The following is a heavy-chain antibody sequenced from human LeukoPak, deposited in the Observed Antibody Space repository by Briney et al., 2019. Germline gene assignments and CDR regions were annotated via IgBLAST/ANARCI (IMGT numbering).Heavy chain of an antibody. V-gene: IGHV3-21*01. D-gene: IGHD2/OR15-2a*01. Sequence: TGGSLRLPCAASEFTFSSYNMNWVRQAPGKGLEWVSSISSSSDYIYYADSVKGRFTISRDNAKNSLYLQMKSLRAEDTAVYYCARGKTSQNIVTRKTYNWFDPWGQGTLVTVSS. J-gene: IGHJ5*02. CDR1: EFTFSSYN. CDR2: ISSSSDYI. CDR3: ARGKTSQNIVTRKTYNWFDP.